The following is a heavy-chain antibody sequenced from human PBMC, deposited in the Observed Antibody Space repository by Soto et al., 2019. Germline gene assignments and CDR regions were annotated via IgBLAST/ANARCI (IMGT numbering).Heavy chain of an antibody. CDR1: GGTFSSYT. D-gene: IGHD1-26*01. CDR2: ITPTLNIA. V-gene: IGHV1-69*01. J-gene: IGHJ4*02. Sequence: QLQLVQSGAEVREPGSSVKVSCKASGGTFSSYTVIWVRQAPGQGLEWMGGITPTLNIAKYAEKFQGRVTITADGSTSTVNMHLSSLRSEDTAVYFCARGYYSGSNPSSFDYWGQGTLVAVSS. CDR3: ARGYYSGSNPSSFDY.